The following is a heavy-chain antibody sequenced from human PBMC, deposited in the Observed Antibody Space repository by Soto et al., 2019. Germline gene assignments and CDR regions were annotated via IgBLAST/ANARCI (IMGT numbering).Heavy chain of an antibody. CDR3: ARGPLVVLNYFES. J-gene: IGHJ4*02. CDR1: GGTFRNYP. CDR2: IFPLTDIP. Sequence: QVQLVQSGTEVKKPGSSVKVSCKASGGTFRNYPINWVQQAPGQGLEWMGSIFPLTDIPDYAQNFQARLTINADKSTSTAYMELSSLTSDDTAMYFCARGPLVVLNYFESWGQGTLVTVSS. V-gene: IGHV1-69*02.